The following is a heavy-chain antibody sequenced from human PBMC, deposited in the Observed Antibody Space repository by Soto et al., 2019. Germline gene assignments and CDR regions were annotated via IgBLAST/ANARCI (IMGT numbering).Heavy chain of an antibody. CDR2: ISYDRSNK. Sequence: GGSLRLSCAASGFTFSSYGMHWGRQGPGKGLEWVPVISYDRSNKYYADSVKGRFTISRDNSKNTLYLQMNSLRAEDTAVYYCATPLGSIRGVTPDAFDIWGQGTMVTVSS. J-gene: IGHJ3*02. CDR1: GFTFSSYG. V-gene: IGHV3-30*03. D-gene: IGHD3-10*01. CDR3: ATPLGSIRGVTPDAFDI.